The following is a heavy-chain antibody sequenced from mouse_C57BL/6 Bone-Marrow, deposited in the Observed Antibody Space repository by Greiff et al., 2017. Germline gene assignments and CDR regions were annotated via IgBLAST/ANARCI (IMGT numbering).Heavy chain of an antibody. D-gene: IGHD1-1*01. CDR2: IWTGGGT. V-gene: IGHV2-9-1*01. Sequence: VKLVESGPGLVAPSQSLSITCTVSGFSLTSYAISWVRQPPGQGLEWLGVIWTGGGTNYNSALKSRLSISKDNSKSQVFLKMNSLPTDDTARYYCAGGYYGSVWYFDVWGTGTTVTVSS. CDR1: GFSLTSYA. J-gene: IGHJ1*03. CDR3: AGGYYGSVWYFDV.